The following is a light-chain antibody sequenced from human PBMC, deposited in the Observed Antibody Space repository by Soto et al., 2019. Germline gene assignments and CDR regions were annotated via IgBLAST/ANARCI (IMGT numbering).Light chain of an antibody. J-gene: IGLJ2*01. CDR1: SSNIGAGYD. Sequence: QSVLTQPPSVSGAPGQRVTISCTGSSSNIGAGYDVHWYQKLPGTAPKLLIYGNSNRPSGVPDRFSGSKSGTSAYLAITGLQAEDEADYYCQSYDSSLSGVFGGGTKLTVL. CDR3: QSYDSSLSGV. V-gene: IGLV1-40*01. CDR2: GNS.